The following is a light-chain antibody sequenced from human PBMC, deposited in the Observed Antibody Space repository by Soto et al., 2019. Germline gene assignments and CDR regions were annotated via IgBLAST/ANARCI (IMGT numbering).Light chain of an antibody. J-gene: IGKJ1*01. CDR2: GSS. CDR3: QQYNNWPSWT. V-gene: IGKV3-15*01. Sequence: EKVLTQSPATLSMSPGERATLSCRASQSVITYLAWYQQKPGQGPRLLIYGSSTRATGIPARFSGSGSGTEFTLTISSLQSEDFAVYYCQQYNNWPSWTFGQGTKVEIK. CDR1: QSVITY.